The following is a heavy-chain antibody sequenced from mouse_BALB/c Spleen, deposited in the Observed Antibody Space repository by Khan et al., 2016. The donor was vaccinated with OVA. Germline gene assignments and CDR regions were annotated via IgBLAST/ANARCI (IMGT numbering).Heavy chain of an antibody. CDR2: ISYSGNT. CDR1: GYSITTDYA. V-gene: IGHV3-2*02. J-gene: IGHJ2*01. CDR3: ARVYGGDFDY. Sequence: EVQLQESGPGLVKPSQSLSLTCTVTGYSITTDYARNWIRQFPGNKLEWMGFISYSGNTKYNPSLKSRISITRDTSKNQFFLQLKSVTTEDTARYYCARVYGGDFDYWGRGTTLTVSS. D-gene: IGHD1-1*01.